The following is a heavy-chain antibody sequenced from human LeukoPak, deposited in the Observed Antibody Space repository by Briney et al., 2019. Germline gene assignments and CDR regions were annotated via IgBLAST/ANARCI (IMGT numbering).Heavy chain of an antibody. CDR3: AKDRWFGEFLTNYFDY. D-gene: IGHD3-10*01. V-gene: IGHV3-30*18. Sequence: GRSLRLSCAASGFTFSSYGMHWVRQAPGKGLEWLAVISYDGSNKYYADSVKGRFTISRDNSKHTLYLQMNSLRAEDTAVYYCAKDRWFGEFLTNYFDYWGQGTLVTVSS. CDR1: GFTFSSYG. CDR2: ISYDGSNK. J-gene: IGHJ4*02.